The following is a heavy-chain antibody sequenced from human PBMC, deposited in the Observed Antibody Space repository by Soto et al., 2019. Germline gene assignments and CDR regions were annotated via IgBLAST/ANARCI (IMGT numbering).Heavy chain of an antibody. CDR3: ARDPSSSSSGATN. Sequence: QVQLVESGGGVVQPGRSLRLSCAASGFTFSSYAMHWVRQAPGKGLEWVAVISYDGSNKYYADSVKGRFTISRDNSKNTLYLQMTSLRAEDTAVYYCARDPSSSSSGATNWGQGPLVTVSS. J-gene: IGHJ4*02. V-gene: IGHV3-30-3*01. CDR1: GFTFSSYA. CDR2: ISYDGSNK. D-gene: IGHD6-6*01.